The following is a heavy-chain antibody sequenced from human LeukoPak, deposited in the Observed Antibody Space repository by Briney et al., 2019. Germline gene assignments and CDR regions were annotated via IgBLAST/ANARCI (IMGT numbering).Heavy chain of an antibody. Sequence: PSETLSLTCNVSGGSISISSYYWCWIRQPPGKGLEWIGSIYYSGGTYSNPSLKSPVTISVDTSKNQFSLNLTSVTAADTALYYCVSCGYNYDFDYWGQGTLVAVSS. D-gene: IGHD5-18*01. CDR1: GGSISISSYY. CDR3: VSCGYNYDFDY. V-gene: IGHV4-39*01. CDR2: IYYSGGT. J-gene: IGHJ4*02.